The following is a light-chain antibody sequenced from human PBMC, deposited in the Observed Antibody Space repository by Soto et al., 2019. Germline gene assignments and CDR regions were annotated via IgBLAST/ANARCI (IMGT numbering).Light chain of an antibody. Sequence: QSVLTQPASVSGSPGQSIAISCTGTSSDVGGFNYVSWYQQHPGKAPKFMIYDVSSRPSGVSDRFSGSKSGNTASLTISGLQAEDEADYYCASYTTSSTYVVGTGTKVTV. J-gene: IGLJ1*01. CDR1: SSDVGGFNY. CDR3: ASYTTSSTYV. V-gene: IGLV2-14*03. CDR2: DVS.